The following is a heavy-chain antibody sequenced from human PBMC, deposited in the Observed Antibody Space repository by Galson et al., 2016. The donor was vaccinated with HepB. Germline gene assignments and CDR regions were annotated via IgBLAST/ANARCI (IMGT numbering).Heavy chain of an antibody. V-gene: IGHV4-39*01. CDR3: ARPYTYYNCWSAHGNWFDP. Sequence: SETLSLTCTVSGGSISSSSYYWGWIRQPPGKGLEWIGSIYYSGSPYYNPSLKSRVTISVDTSKNQFSLKLSSVTAADTAVYYSARPYTYYNCWSAHGNWFDPWGQGTLVTVSS. J-gene: IGHJ5*02. CDR1: GGSISSSSYY. CDR2: IYYSGSP. D-gene: IGHD3-3*01.